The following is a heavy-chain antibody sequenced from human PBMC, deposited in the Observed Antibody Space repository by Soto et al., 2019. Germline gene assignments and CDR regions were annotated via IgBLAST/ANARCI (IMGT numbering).Heavy chain of an antibody. CDR3: ARHQAGPFDY. Sequence: SETLSLTCTVSGGSISSYYWSWIRQPPGKGLEWIGYIYYSGSTNYNPSLKSRVTISVDTSKNQFSLKLNSMTAADAAVYYCARHQAGPFDYWGQGTLVTVSS. V-gene: IGHV4-59*08. CDR2: IYYSGST. D-gene: IGHD6-13*01. CDR1: GGSISSYY. J-gene: IGHJ4*02.